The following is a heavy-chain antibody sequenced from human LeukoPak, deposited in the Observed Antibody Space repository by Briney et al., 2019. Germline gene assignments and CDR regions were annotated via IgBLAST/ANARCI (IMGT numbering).Heavy chain of an antibody. V-gene: IGHV4-61*02. CDR2: IDTSGST. D-gene: IGHD3-10*01. Sequence: SETLSLTCTVSGGSLSSGSYYWSWLRQPAGKGLEWIGRIDTSGSTNYNPSLKSRVTMSVDTSKNQLSLKLSAVTAADTAVYYCARVRGSGSYHWFDPWGQGTLVTVSS. CDR1: GGSLSSGSYY. J-gene: IGHJ5*02. CDR3: ARVRGSGSYHWFDP.